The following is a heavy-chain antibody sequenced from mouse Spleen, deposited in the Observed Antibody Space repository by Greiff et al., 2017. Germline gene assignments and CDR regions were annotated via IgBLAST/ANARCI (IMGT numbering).Heavy chain of an antibody. CDR2: IDPETGGT. J-gene: IGHJ3*01. V-gene: IGHV1-15*01. D-gene: IGHD4-1*01. Sequence: VQLQQSGAELVRPGASVTLSCKASGYTFTDYEMHWVKQTPVHGLEWIGAIDPETGGTAYNQKFKGKAILTADKSSSTAYMELRSLTSEDSAVYYCTTLTGTAYWGQGTLVTVSA. CDR1: GYTFTDYE. CDR3: TTLTGTAY.